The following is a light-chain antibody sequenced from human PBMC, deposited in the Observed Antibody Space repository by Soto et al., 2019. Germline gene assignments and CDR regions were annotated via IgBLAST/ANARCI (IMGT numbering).Light chain of an antibody. V-gene: IGLV2-14*01. CDR1: SSDVGGYNY. Sequence: ALTQPASVSGSPGQSITISCTGTSSDVGGYNYVSWYQQHPGKAPKLMIYDVSNRPSGVSNRFSGSKSGNTASLTISGFQAEDEADYYCSSYISSSTLYFFGTGTKVTVL. J-gene: IGLJ1*01. CDR3: SSYISSSTLYF. CDR2: DVS.